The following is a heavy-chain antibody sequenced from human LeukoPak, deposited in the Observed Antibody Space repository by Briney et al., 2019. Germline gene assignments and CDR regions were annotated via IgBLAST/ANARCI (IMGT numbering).Heavy chain of an antibody. D-gene: IGHD6-13*01. CDR2: INHSGST. CDR1: GGSFSGYY. V-gene: IGHV4-34*01. J-gene: IGHJ1*01. CDR3: AGLPPSYSSSWYKYFQH. Sequence: SETLSLTCAVYGGSFSGYYWSWIRQPPGKGLEWIGEINHSGSTNYNPSLKSRVTISVDTSKNQFSLKLSSVTAADTAVYYCAGLPPSYSSSWYKYFQHWGQGTLVTVSS.